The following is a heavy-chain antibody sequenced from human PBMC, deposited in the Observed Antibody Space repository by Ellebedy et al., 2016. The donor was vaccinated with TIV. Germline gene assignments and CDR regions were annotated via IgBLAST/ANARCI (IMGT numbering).Heavy chain of an antibody. CDR3: AKDLDYYDSSGSFDY. D-gene: IGHD3-22*01. V-gene: IGHV3-9*01. J-gene: IGHJ4*02. CDR2: ISWNSGSI. CDR1: GFTFDDYA. Sequence: GGSLRLXXAASGFTFDDYAMHWVRQAPGKGLEWVSGISWNSGSIGYADSVKGRFTISRDNAKNSLYLQMNSLRAEDTALYYCAKDLDYYDSSGSFDYWGQGTLVTVSS.